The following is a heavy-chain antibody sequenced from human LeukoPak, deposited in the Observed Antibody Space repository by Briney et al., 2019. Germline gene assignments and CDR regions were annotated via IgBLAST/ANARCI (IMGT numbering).Heavy chain of an antibody. Sequence: PGGSLRLSCGASGFTLSTYWMHWVRQAPGKGLVWVPRIKSDGSRTDYADSVKGRFIISRDNAKNTLYLQMSSLRVEDTAVYYCARDSYYYDDRGSHYYGIDVWGHGTTVTVSS. CDR2: IKSDGSRT. V-gene: IGHV3-74*01. CDR1: GFTLSTYW. J-gene: IGHJ6*02. D-gene: IGHD3-22*01. CDR3: ARDSYYYDDRGSHYYGIDV.